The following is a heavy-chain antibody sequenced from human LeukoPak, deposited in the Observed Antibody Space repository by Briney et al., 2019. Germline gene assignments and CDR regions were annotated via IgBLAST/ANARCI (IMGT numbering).Heavy chain of an antibody. CDR2: ISGSSGTI. Sequence: GGSLRLSCAASGFSFSDYDMHWVRQGKGKGLDWVAYISGSSGTIHYADSVRGRFSISRDNVQQSLYLQMNRLRAEDTAVYYCVGFGVYGGLWGQGTVVTVSP. CDR1: GFSFSDYD. V-gene: IGHV3-48*01. D-gene: IGHD4-23*01. J-gene: IGHJ4*02. CDR3: VGFGVYGGL.